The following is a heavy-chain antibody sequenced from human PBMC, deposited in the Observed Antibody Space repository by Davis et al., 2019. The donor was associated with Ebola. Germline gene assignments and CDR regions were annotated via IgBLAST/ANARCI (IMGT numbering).Heavy chain of an antibody. Sequence: GESLKISCAASGFTVSSNYMSWVRQAPGKGLEWVSVIYSGGSTYYADSVKGRFTISRDNSKNTLYLQMNSLRAEDTAVYYCAREGASSSSARRLYYYGMDVWGQGTTVTVSS. CDR2: IYSGGST. D-gene: IGHD6-6*01. V-gene: IGHV3-53*01. CDR1: GFTVSSNY. J-gene: IGHJ6*02. CDR3: AREGASSSSARRLYYYGMDV.